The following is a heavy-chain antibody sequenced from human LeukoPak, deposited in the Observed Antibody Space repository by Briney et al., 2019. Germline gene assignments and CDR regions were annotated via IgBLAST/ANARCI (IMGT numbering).Heavy chain of an antibody. V-gene: IGHV3-43*01. D-gene: IGHD3-9*01. Sequence: PGGSLRLSWAASGFTFDDYTLHWVRQAPGKGLEVVSLIIWDGGGAYYADFVRGRFTISSGNGNNPLYLQMNSMRTADTALYYSSNGRYYDILTVYLHEYFHHGSQGTLATASS. J-gene: IGHJ1*01. CDR3: SNGRYYDILTVYLHEYFHH. CDR1: GFTFDDYT. CDR2: IIWDGGGA.